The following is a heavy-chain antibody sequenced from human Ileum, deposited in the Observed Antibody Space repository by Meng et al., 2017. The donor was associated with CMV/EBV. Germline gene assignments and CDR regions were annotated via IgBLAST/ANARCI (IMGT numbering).Heavy chain of an antibody. V-gene: IGHV3-53*01. J-gene: IGHJ6*02. CDR1: GFTVSSNF. CDR2: IYSGGTI. CDR3: ARNRRNCGSVSCYGYYGMDV. D-gene: IGHD2-2*01. Sequence: GGSLRLSCAASGFTVSSNFMSWVRQGPGKGLEWVSIIYSGGTIKYADSVKGRFTISRDSSTNTVYLQIDSLRAEDTAVYFCARNRRNCGSVSCYGYYGMDVWGQGTTVTVSS.